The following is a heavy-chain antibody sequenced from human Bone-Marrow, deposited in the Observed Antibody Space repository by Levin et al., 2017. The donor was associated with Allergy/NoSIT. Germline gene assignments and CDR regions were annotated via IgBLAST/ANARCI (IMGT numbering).Heavy chain of an antibody. D-gene: IGHD3-22*01. Sequence: GGSLRLSCAASGFTFSSYGMHWVRQAPGKGLEWVAVIWYDGSNKYYADSVKGRFTISRGNSKNTLYLQMNSLRAEDTAVYYCARGGVGYDSSGYYYLFPYWGQGTLVTVSS. J-gene: IGHJ4*02. V-gene: IGHV3-33*01. CDR1: GFTFSSYG. CDR3: ARGGVGYDSSGYYYLFPY. CDR2: IWYDGSNK.